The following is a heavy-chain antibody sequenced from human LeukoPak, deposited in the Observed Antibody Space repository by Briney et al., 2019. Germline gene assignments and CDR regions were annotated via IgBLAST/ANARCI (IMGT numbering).Heavy chain of an antibody. J-gene: IGHJ5*02. CDR1: GFIFSNYA. D-gene: IGHD6-13*01. Sequence: GGSLRLSCAASGFIFSNYAMSWVRQAPGKGLEWVSVSGSGYSTYYADSVKGRFTVSRDNSKNTLYLQMNSLRAEDTAVHYCAKKITEAGHNWFDPWGQGTLVTVSS. CDR2: SGSGYST. CDR3: AKKITEAGHNWFDP. V-gene: IGHV3-23*01.